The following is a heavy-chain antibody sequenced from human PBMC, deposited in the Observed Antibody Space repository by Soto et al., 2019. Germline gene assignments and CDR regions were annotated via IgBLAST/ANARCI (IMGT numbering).Heavy chain of an antibody. CDR1: GGSISSSSYY. Sequence: PSETLSLTCTVSGGSISSSSYYWGWIRQPPGKGLEWIGSIYYSGSTYYNPSLKSRVTISVDTSKNQFSLKLSSVTAADTAVYYCARERNYYDSSGYYFSTHYYYGMDVWGQGTTVTVSS. CDR3: ARERNYYDSSGYYFSTHYYYGMDV. CDR2: IYYSGST. V-gene: IGHV4-39*02. D-gene: IGHD3-22*01. J-gene: IGHJ6*02.